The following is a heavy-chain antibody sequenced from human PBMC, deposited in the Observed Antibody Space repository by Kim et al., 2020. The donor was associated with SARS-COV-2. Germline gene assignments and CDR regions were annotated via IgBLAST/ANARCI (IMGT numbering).Heavy chain of an antibody. CDR1: GGSISSSSYY. D-gene: IGHD5-12*01. Sequence: SETLSLTCTVSGGSISSSSYYWGWIRQPPGKGLEWIGSIYYSGSTYYNPSLKSRVTISVDTSKNQFSLKLSCVTAADTAVYYCASTTFLIVATKTYYFDYWGQGTLVTVSS. V-gene: IGHV4-39*01. CDR3: ASTTFLIVATKTYYFDY. CDR2: IYYSGST. J-gene: IGHJ4*02.